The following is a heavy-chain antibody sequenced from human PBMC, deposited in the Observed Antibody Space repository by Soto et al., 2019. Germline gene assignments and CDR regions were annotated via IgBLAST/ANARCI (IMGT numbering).Heavy chain of an antibody. D-gene: IGHD2-2*01. CDR1: GYTFTSYG. CDR3: ARSSESGYCSSTSCRGGYFDY. J-gene: IGHJ4*02. V-gene: IGHV1-18*01. CDR2: ISAYNGNT. Sequence: QVQLVQSGAEVKKPGASVKVSCKASGYTFTSYGISWVRQAPGQGLEWMGWISAYNGNTNYAQKLQGRVTMTTDTSTSTAYMELRSLRSDDTAVYYGARSSESGYCSSTSCRGGYFDYWGQGTLVTVSS.